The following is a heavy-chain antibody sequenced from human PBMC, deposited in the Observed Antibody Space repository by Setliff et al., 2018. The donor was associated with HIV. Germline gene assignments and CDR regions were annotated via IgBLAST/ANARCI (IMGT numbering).Heavy chain of an antibody. D-gene: IGHD3-3*01. V-gene: IGHV3-30*02. Sequence: GGSLRLSCAASGFTFSSYAMSWVRQAPGEGLEWVTFIRYDGSEKFYADSVRGRFTISRDNSKNKLYLQMNSLRIEDTAIYYCVKGDNFWTGYSTYFEFDPWGQGTLVTVSS. J-gene: IGHJ5*02. CDR2: IRYDGSEK. CDR3: VKGDNFWTGYSTYFEFDP. CDR1: GFTFSSYA.